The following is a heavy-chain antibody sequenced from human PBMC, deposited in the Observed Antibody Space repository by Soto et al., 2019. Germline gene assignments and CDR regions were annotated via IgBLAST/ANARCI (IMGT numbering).Heavy chain of an antibody. CDR3: ERGHYGGNSYFAY. V-gene: IGHV4-38-2*01. CDR1: GYSISSGYY. D-gene: IGHD4-17*01. Sequence: SETLSLTCAVSGYSISSGYYWGWIRQPPGKGLEWTGSIYHSGSTYYNPSLKSRVTISVDTSKNQFSLKLSSVTAADTAVYYCERGHYGGNSYFAYWGQGTLVTV. CDR2: IYHSGST. J-gene: IGHJ4*02.